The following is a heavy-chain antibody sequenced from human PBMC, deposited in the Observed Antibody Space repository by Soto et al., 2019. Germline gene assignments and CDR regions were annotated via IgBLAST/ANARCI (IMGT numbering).Heavy chain of an antibody. CDR1: GYTFTSYY. CDR2: INPSGGST. D-gene: IGHD3-22*01. CDR3: ARVYYYDSSGYYGPNGFDY. J-gene: IGHJ4*02. Sequence: VASVKVSCKASGYTFTSYYMHWVRQAPGQGLEWMGIINPSGGSTSYAQKFQGRVTMTRDTSTSTVYMELSSLRSEDTAVYYCARVYYYDSSGYYGPNGFDYWGQGTLVTVSS. V-gene: IGHV1-46*01.